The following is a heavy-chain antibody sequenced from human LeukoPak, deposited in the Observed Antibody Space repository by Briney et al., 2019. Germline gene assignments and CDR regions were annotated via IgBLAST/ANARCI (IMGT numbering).Heavy chain of an antibody. D-gene: IGHD6-13*01. CDR3: ARDYGVQQLVSYYFDY. CDR2: INSDGSST. Sequence: GGSLRLSCAASGFTFSSYWMHWVRQAPGKGLVWISRINSDGSSTSYADSVKGRFTISRDNAKNTLYLQMNSLRAEDTAVYYCARDYGVQQLVSYYFDYWGQGTLVIVSS. J-gene: IGHJ4*02. CDR1: GFTFSSYW. V-gene: IGHV3-74*01.